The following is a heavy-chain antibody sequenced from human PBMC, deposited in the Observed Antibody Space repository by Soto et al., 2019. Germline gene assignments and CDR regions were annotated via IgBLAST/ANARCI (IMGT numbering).Heavy chain of an antibody. CDR3: ARDHIVATTFDAFDI. Sequence: GGSLRLSCAASGFTFSDYYMSWIRQAPGKGLEWVSYISSSGSTIYYADSVKGRFTISRDNAKNSLYLQMNSLRAEDTAVYYCARDHIVATTFDAFDIWGQGAMVTVSS. D-gene: IGHD5-12*01. CDR2: ISSSGSTI. CDR1: GFTFSDYY. J-gene: IGHJ3*02. V-gene: IGHV3-11*01.